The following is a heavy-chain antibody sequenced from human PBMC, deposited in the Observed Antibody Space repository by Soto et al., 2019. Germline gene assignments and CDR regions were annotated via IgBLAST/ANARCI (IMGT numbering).Heavy chain of an antibody. D-gene: IGHD6-13*01. V-gene: IGHV4-30-4*01. CDR1: GGSISSGDYY. J-gene: IGHJ4*02. CDR3: ARVYSSSWSRYYFDY. CDR2: IYYSGST. Sequence: SETLSLTCTVSGGSISSGDYYWSWIRQPPGKGLEWIGHIYYSGSTYYNPSLKSRVTISVDTSKNQFSLKLSSVTAADTAVYYCARVYSSSWSRYYFDYWGQGTLVTVSS.